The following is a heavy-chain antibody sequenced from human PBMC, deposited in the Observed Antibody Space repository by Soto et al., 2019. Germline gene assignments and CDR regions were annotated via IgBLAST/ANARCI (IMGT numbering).Heavy chain of an antibody. CDR3: TTDPVTMIVVVPSSG. Sequence: ASVKVSCKTSGYTFTSYHISWVRQAPGQGLEWMGWISAYNTNTNYAQKFQGRVTMTTDTLTSTAYMELRSLKTEDTAVYYCTTDPVTMIVVVPSSGWGQGTLVTVSS. V-gene: IGHV1-18*01. CDR2: ISAYNTNT. D-gene: IGHD3-22*01. CDR1: GYTFTSYH. J-gene: IGHJ4*02.